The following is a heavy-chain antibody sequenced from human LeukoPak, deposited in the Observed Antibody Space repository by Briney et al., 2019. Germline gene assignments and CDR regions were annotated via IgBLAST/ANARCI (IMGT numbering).Heavy chain of an antibody. CDR1: GFTFSSYW. D-gene: IGHD3-9*01. V-gene: IGHV3-7*01. Sequence: PGGSLRLSCAASGFTFSSYWMNWVRQAPGKGLEWVANIKQDGSEKYYVDSVKGRFTISRDNAKNSLCLQMSSLRVEDTAVYYCARGGARYLDSWGQGILVTVSS. CDR2: IKQDGSEK. J-gene: IGHJ4*02. CDR3: ARGGARYLDS.